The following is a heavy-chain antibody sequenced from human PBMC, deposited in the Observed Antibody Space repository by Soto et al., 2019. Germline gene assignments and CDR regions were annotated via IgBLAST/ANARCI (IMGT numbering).Heavy chain of an antibody. CDR3: ARDRGGNYYDRSRGYLYPAMDLDY. Sequence: ASVKVSCKASKYAFTEYFLHWVRQAPGQGLEWVGWLNPNTGATNYTQKFQGRVTMTRDTSISTAYMELGRLIPDDTAVYFCARDRGGNYYDRSRGYLYPAMDLDYWGQGALVTVSS. CDR2: LNPNTGAT. D-gene: IGHD3-22*01. J-gene: IGHJ4*02. CDR1: KYAFTEYF. V-gene: IGHV1-2*02.